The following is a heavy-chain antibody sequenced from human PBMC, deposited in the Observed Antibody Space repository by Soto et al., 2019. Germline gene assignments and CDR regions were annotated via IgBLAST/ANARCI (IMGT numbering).Heavy chain of an antibody. J-gene: IGHJ4*02. CDR3: ARGGGWFGEGRWAAPDY. Sequence: QVQLQESGPGLVKPSQTLSLTCTVSGGSISSGGYYWSWIRQHTGQGLEWIGYIYYSGSTYYNPFLKGRVTLSVDTSKNQVSLKLSSVTAAGTAGYYCARGGGWFGEGRWAAPDYWGQGTLVTVSS. CDR1: GGSISSGGYY. CDR2: IYYSGST. V-gene: IGHV4-31*03. D-gene: IGHD3-10*01.